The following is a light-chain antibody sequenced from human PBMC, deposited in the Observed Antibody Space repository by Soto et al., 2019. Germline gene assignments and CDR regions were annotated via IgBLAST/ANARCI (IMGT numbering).Light chain of an antibody. V-gene: IGLV1-51*01. CDR1: SSNIGGNS. CDR3: SAYTTSNTLI. CDR2: DDN. Sequence: QSVLTQPPSVSAAPGQKDTISCSGSSSNIGGNSVSWYQQLPGTAPKLLIYDDNKRPSGIPDRFSGSKSGTSATLGITGFQTGDEADYYCSAYTTSNTLIFGTGTKVTVL. J-gene: IGLJ1*01.